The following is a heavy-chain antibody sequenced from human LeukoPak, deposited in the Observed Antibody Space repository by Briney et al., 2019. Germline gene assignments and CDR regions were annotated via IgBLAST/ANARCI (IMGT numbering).Heavy chain of an antibody. CDR2: INPSGST. D-gene: IGHD3-22*01. CDR1: GGSFSGYY. V-gene: IGHV4-34*01. J-gene: IGHJ6*03. CDR3: ARGRQEISMILVVMTGVSYYLDV. Sequence: PSETLSLTCAVYGGSFSGYYWTWIRRSPGKGLEWIGEINPSGSTYYNPSLKSRLTISRDTSKNQISLRLSSVTAADTAVYYCARGRQEISMILVVMTGVSYYLDVWGKGTTVTVS.